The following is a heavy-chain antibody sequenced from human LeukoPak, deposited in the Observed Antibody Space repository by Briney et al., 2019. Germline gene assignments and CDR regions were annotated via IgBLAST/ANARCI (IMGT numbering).Heavy chain of an antibody. J-gene: IGHJ4*02. V-gene: IGHV3-23*01. CDR2: ISGSAYST. CDR3: AKETVAAPPIDY. D-gene: IGHD6-19*01. Sequence: GGSLRLSCAASGFTFSSYAMSWVRQAPGKGLEWVSAISGSAYSTYYADSVKGRFTISRDNSKHTLYLQMNSLRAEDTAVYYCAKETVAAPPIDYWGQGTLVTVSS. CDR1: GFTFSSYA.